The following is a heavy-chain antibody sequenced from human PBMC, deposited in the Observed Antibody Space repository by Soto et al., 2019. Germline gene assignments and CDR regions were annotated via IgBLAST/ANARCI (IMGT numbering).Heavy chain of an antibody. CDR1: GDSINNSHW. CDR2: TYHSGTT. Sequence: QVQLQESGPGLVQPSGTLSLTCAVSGDSINNSHWWSWVRQTPGKGLDWIGETYHSGTTNYNPSLKTRVTISIDKSKNQFSLKMNSVTAADTAVYYCAREVNSSPARGPNWFDPWGQGTLVTVSS. D-gene: IGHD6-13*01. J-gene: IGHJ5*02. V-gene: IGHV4-4*02. CDR3: AREVNSSPARGPNWFDP.